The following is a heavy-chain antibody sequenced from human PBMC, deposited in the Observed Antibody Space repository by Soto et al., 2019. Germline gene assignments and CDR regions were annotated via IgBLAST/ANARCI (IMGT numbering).Heavy chain of an antibody. CDR3: AAEYDILTGYSVY. CDR2: IVVGSGNT. Sequence: SVKVSCKASGFTFTSSAVQWVRQARGQRLEWIGWIVVGSGNTNYAQKFQERVTITRDMSTSTAYMELSSLRSEDTAVYYCAAEYDILTGYSVYWGQGTLVTVSS. J-gene: IGHJ4*02. D-gene: IGHD3-9*01. V-gene: IGHV1-58*01. CDR1: GFTFTSSA.